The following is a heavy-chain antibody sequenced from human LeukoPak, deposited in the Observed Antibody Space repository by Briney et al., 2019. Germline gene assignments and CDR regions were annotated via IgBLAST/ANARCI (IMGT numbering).Heavy chain of an antibody. J-gene: IGHJ3*02. CDR1: GFTFSSYA. D-gene: IGHD6-19*01. Sequence: GGSLRLSCAASGFTFSSYAMHWVRQAPGKGLEWVAVISYDGSNKYYADSVKGRFAISRDNSKNTLYLQMNSLRAEDTAVYYCARNAGGWRDAFDIWGQGTMVTVSS. CDR2: ISYDGSNK. CDR3: ARNAGGWRDAFDI. V-gene: IGHV3-30*09.